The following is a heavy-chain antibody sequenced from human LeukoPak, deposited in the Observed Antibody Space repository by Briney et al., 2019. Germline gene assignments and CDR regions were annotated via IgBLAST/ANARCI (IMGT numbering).Heavy chain of an antibody. V-gene: IGHV3-11*04. Sequence: GGSLRLSCAASGLTFSDYYMSWIRQAPGKGPEWVSYISSSCSTIYYADSVKGRFTISRDNAKNSLYLQMNSLRAEDTAVYYCARDLTTLYYYYYYYMDVWGKGTTVTVSS. CDR1: GLTFSDYY. CDR3: ARDLTTLYYYYYYYMDV. D-gene: IGHD1-1*01. CDR2: ISSSCSTI. J-gene: IGHJ6*03.